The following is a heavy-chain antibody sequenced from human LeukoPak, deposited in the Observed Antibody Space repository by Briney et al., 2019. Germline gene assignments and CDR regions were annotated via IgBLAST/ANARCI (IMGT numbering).Heavy chain of an antibody. V-gene: IGHV3-23*01. D-gene: IGHD3-3*01. CDR3: AKRDPSYYDFWSGYYYYMDV. CDR1: GFTFSSYA. CDR2: ISGSGGST. Sequence: PGGSLRLSCAASGFTFSSYAMSWVRQAPGKGLEWVSAISGSGGSTYYADSVKGRFTISRDNSKNTLYLQMNSLRAEDTAVYYCAKRDPSYYDFWSGYYYYMDVWGKGTTVTVSS. J-gene: IGHJ6*03.